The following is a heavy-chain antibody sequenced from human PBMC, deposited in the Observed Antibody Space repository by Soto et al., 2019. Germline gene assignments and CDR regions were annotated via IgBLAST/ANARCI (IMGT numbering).Heavy chain of an antibody. CDR2: ISSSSSYI. D-gene: IGHD6-13*01. Sequence: EVQLVESGGGLVKPGGSLRLSCAASGFTFSSYSMNWVRQAPGKGLEWVSSISSSSSYIYYADSVKGRFTISRDNAKNSLYLQMNSLRAEETAVYCCARDLVAAAGRGSGWFDPWGQGTLVTVSS. CDR1: GFTFSSYS. V-gene: IGHV3-21*01. J-gene: IGHJ5*02. CDR3: ARDLVAAAGRGSGWFDP.